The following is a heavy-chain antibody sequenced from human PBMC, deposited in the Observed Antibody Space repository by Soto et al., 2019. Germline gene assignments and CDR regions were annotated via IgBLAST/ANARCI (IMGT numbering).Heavy chain of an antibody. D-gene: IGHD3-22*01. J-gene: IGHJ4*02. Sequence: EVQLVESGGGLVQPGGSLRLSCTASGFTFSSYWMHWVRQAPGKGLEWVSRIKSDGSWELYADSMEGRLTISRDNAKNTLYLQMNSLRAEDTAVYYCVRGDGDYYDGNGYLGRHWGQGTLVTVSS. CDR1: GFTFSSYW. V-gene: IGHV3-74*01. CDR3: VRGDGDYYDGNGYLGRH. CDR2: IKSDGSWE.